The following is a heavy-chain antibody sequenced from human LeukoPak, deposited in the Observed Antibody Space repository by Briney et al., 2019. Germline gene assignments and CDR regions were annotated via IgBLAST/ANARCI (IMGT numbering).Heavy chain of an antibody. D-gene: IGHD2-15*01. CDR1: GYRFTSYW. CDR2: LYPGDADT. J-gene: IGHJ4*02. V-gene: IGHV5-51*01. CDR3: ARHRKVVVAANLFDY. Sequence: KHGESLKFSCKGSGYRFTSYWSGWVGQMPGKGLDWIGILYPGDADTSYSPFCQGQVTISADKSISTAYLQWSSLKASDTAMYYCARHRKVVVAANLFDYWGQGTLVTVSS.